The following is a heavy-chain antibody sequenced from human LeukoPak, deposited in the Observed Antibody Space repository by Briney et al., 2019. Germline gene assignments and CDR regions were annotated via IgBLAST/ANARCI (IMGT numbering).Heavy chain of an antibody. V-gene: IGHV1-2*02. J-gene: IGHJ5*02. CDR2: INPNSGGT. CDR1: GYTFTGYY. CDR3: ARGRYYYYGSGSLVPLRGRNWFDP. D-gene: IGHD3-10*01. Sequence: ASVKASCKASGYTFTGYYMHWVRQAPGQGLEWMGWINPNSGGTNYAQKFQGRVTMTTDTSTSTAYMELRGLRSDDTAVYYCARGRYYYYGSGSLVPLRGRNWFDPWGQGTLVTVSS.